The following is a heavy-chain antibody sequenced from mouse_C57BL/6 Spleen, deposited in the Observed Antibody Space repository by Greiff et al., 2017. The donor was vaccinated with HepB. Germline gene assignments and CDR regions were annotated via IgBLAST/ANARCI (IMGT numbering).Heavy chain of an antibody. CDR2: IHPNSGST. CDR1: GYTFTSYW. CDR3: ARSYGSSPDWFAY. Sequence: QVQLQQPGAELVKPGASVKLSCKASGYTFTSYWMHWVKQRPGQGLEWIGLIHPNSGSTNYNEKFKSKATLTVDKSSSTAYMQLSSLTSEDSAVYYCARSYGSSPDWFAYWGQGTLVTVSA. D-gene: IGHD1-1*01. J-gene: IGHJ3*01. V-gene: IGHV1-64*01.